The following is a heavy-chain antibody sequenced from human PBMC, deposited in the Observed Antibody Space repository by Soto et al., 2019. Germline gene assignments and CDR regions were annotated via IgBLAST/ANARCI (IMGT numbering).Heavy chain of an antibody. J-gene: IGHJ6*02. CDR2: NNPNNGDT. CDR3: ARSSGSYSYYGMDV. CDR1: GYILTDYY. D-gene: IGHD1-26*01. Sequence: QVQLVQSGAEVKKPGASVKFSCRASGYILTDYYMHWVRQAPGQGLEWVAWNNPNNGDTKYAQNFQGRGTMTRDTSTNTVYKDLSRRRSDDTAVYYCARSSGSYSYYGMDVWGQGTTVTVSS. V-gene: IGHV1-2*02.